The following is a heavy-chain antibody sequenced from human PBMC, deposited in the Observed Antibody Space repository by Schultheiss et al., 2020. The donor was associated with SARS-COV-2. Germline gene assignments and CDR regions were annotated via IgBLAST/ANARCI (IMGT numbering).Heavy chain of an antibody. CDR2: IYYSGST. CDR3: ARDSSYGDQGSYFDY. Sequence: SQTLSLTCTVSGGSISSSSYYWGWIRQPAGKGLEWIGYIYYSGSTNYNPSLKSRVTISVDTSKNQFSLKLSSVTAADTAVYYCARDSSYGDQGSYFDYWGQGTLVTVSS. CDR1: GGSISSSSYY. V-gene: IGHV4-61*05. D-gene: IGHD4-17*01. J-gene: IGHJ4*02.